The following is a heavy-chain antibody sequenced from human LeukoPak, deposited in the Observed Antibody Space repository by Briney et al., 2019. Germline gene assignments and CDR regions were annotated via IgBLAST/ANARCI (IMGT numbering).Heavy chain of an antibody. J-gene: IGHJ4*02. V-gene: IGHV1-8*03. CDR2: MNPNSGNT. CDR3: ARDGDYYDSSGYYWSATYYFDY. CDR1: GYTFTSYD. Sequence: GASVKVSCKASGYTFTSYDINWVRQATGQGLEWMGWMNPNSGNTGYAQKFQGRVTITRNTSISTAYMELSRLRSDDTAVYYCARDGDYYDSSGYYWSATYYFDYWGQGTLVTVSS. D-gene: IGHD3-22*01.